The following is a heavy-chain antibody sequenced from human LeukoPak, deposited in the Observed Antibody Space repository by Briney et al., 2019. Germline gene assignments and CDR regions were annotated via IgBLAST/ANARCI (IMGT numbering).Heavy chain of an antibody. V-gene: IGHV3-43*01. J-gene: IGHJ4*02. Sequence: GGSLRLSCAASGLTYSEYTMHWVRQTPGKSLEWVSLITWDGGSTFYADSVKGRFTISRDNSEKSLSLQMNSLTTDDTALYRRAAERLRYFHHWGQGTLVTVSS. CDR2: ITWDGGST. CDR3: AAERLRYFHH. CDR1: GLTYSEYT. D-gene: IGHD2-15*01.